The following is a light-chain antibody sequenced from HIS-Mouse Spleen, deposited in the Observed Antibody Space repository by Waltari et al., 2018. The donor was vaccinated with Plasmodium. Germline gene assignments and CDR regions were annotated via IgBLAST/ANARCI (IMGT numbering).Light chain of an antibody. Sequence: DIQMTQSPSSLSASVGDRVTITCRASQSINSYLNLYQQKPGKAPKLLIYAASSLQSGVPSRFSGSGSGTDFTLTISSLQPEDFATYYCQQSYSTWTFGQGTKVEIK. CDR3: QQSYSTWT. V-gene: IGKV1-39*01. CDR2: AAS. J-gene: IGKJ1*01. CDR1: QSINSY.